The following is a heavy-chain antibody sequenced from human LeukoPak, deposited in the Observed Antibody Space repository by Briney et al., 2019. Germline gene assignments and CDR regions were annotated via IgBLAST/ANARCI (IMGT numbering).Heavy chain of an antibody. CDR3: ARGFIYDRLDAFDI. CDR1: GFTFSDYY. J-gene: IGHJ3*02. CDR2: ISSSGSTI. D-gene: IGHD1-1*01. Sequence: PGGSLRLSCAASGFTFSDYYMSWIRQAPGKGLEWVSYISSSGSTIYYADSVKGRFTISRDNAKNSLYLQMNSLRAEDTAVYYCARGFIYDRLDAFDIWGQGTMVTVSS. V-gene: IGHV3-11*01.